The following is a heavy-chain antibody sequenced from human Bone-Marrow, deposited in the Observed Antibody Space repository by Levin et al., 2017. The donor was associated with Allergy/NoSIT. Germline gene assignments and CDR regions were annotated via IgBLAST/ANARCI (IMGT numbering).Heavy chain of an antibody. Sequence: SCAASGFTFSNAWMSWVRQAPGKGLEWVGRIKSKTDGGTTDYAAPVKGRFTISRDDSKNTLYLQMNSLKTEDTAVYYCTTKLLRRTRWWAAAGTSRIDYWGQGTLVTVSS. D-gene: IGHD6-13*01. CDR2: IKSKTDGGTT. CDR3: TTKLLRRTRWWAAAGTSRIDY. V-gene: IGHV3-15*01. J-gene: IGHJ4*02. CDR1: GFTFSNAW.